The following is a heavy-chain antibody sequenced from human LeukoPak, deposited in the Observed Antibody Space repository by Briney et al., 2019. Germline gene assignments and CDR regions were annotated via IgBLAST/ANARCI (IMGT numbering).Heavy chain of an antibody. CDR2: IYYTGST. J-gene: IGHJ4*02. D-gene: IGHD4-17*01. Sequence: SETLSLTCTVSGGSMNNYYWSWIRHSPGKGLEWIGYIYYTGSTKYNPSLRSRVTISVDTSKNHFFLKLTSVTAADTAVYYCARDLDTAWDYWGQGTLVTVSS. V-gene: IGHV4-59*01. CDR1: GGSMNNYY. CDR3: ARDLDTAWDY.